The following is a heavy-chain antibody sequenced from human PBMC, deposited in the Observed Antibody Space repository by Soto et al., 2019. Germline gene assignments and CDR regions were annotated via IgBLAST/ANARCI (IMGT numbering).Heavy chain of an antibody. D-gene: IGHD3-22*01. V-gene: IGHV4-34*01. J-gene: IGHJ5*02. CDR3: ARGRYYYDSSGPQRNWFDP. Sequence: PSETLSLTCAVYGGSFSGYYWSWIRQPPGKGLEWIGEINHSGGSNYNPSLKSRVTISADTSKNQFSLQLSSVTAADTALYYCARGRYYYDSSGPQRNWFDPWGQGTLVTVSS. CDR2: INHSGGS. CDR1: GGSFSGYY.